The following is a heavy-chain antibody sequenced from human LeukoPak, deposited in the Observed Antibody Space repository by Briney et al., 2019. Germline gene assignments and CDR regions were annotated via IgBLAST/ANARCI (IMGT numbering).Heavy chain of an antibody. CDR1: GYPFTGYY. CDR3: ASSLNAYGLTLFY. D-gene: IGHD4-17*01. J-gene: IGHJ4*02. Sequence: ASVKVSCKASGYPFTGYYMHWVRQAPGQGLEWMGWFNPNSGDTNYAQKFQGRVTMTRDTSISTAYMELSRLTSDDTTVYYCASSLNAYGLTLFYWGQGTLVTVSA. V-gene: IGHV1-2*02. CDR2: FNPNSGDT.